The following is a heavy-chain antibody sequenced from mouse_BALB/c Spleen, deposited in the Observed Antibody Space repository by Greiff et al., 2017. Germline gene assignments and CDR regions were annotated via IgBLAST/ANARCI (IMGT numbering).Heavy chain of an antibody. CDR3: ARGFITTANFDY. D-gene: IGHD1-2*01. CDR1: GFTFSSFG. CDR2: ISSGSSTI. V-gene: IGHV5-17*02. Sequence: DVMLVESGGGLVQPGGSRKLSCAASGFTFSSFGMHWVRQAPEKGLEWVAYISSGSSTIYYADTVKGRFTISRDNPKNTLFLQMTSLRSEDTAMYYCARGFITTANFDYWGQGTTLTVSS. J-gene: IGHJ2*01.